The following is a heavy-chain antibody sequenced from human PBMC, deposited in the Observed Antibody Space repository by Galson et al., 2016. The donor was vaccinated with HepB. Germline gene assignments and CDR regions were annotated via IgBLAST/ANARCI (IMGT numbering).Heavy chain of an antibody. V-gene: IGHV1-46*01. D-gene: IGHD2-15*01. Sequence: SVKVSCKASGYTFTSYYIHWMRQAPRQGLEWMGIINPNGGHTNYAQKFQGRLTITSDASTTTVYMDLSSLTSEDTAVYYCARARMGEGSCSGGTCYGWLDPWGQGTLVTV. CDR2: INPNGGHT. J-gene: IGHJ5*02. CDR1: GYTFTSYY. CDR3: ARARMGEGSCSGGTCYGWLDP.